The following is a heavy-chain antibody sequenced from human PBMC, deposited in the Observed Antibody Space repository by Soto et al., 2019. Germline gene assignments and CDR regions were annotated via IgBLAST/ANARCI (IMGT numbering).Heavy chain of an antibody. D-gene: IGHD6-13*01. J-gene: IGHJ6*02. CDR1: VDSITTYY. Sequence: SETLSLTCTVSVDSITTYYWSWIRQPAGKGLEWIGRIDTSGNTNYNPSLKSRVTMSVDTSKKQFSLKLTSVTAADTAVCYCARYSNNWFQTEGMDVWGQGTTVTVSS. CDR2: IDTSGNT. V-gene: IGHV4-4*07. CDR3: ARYSNNWFQTEGMDV.